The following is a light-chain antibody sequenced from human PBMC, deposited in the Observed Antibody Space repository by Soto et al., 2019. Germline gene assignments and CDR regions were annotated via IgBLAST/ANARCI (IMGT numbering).Light chain of an antibody. CDR2: AAS. CDR1: QDIRNN. J-gene: IGKJ2*01. Sequence: DIQMTQSPSSLCASVGDRVTITCQASQDIRNNLNWYQLQPGEAPKLLIYAASNLETGVPSRFSGGGSGTDFTFTISSLQPEDIAIYYCQQYGSLPYIFGQGTKLEIK. CDR3: QQYGSLPYI. V-gene: IGKV1-33*01.